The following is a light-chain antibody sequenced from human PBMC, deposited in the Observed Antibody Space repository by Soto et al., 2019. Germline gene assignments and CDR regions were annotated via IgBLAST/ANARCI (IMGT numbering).Light chain of an antibody. CDR1: SNDVGGYNY. CDR2: DVN. V-gene: IGLV2-14*01. CDR3: SSYTGSNTLV. J-gene: IGLJ3*02. Sequence: QSALTQPASVSGSPGQSITISCTGTSNDVGGYNYVSWYQQHPGKAPKLMIYDVNYRPSGVSHRFSGSKSGNTASLTISGLQVEDEADYYCSSYTGSNTLVFGGGTKLTVL.